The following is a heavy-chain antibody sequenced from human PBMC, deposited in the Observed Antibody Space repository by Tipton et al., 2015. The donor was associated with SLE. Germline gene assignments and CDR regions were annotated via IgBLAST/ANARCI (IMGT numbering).Heavy chain of an antibody. CDR2: IKEDGSEK. J-gene: IGHJ4*02. CDR1: GFTFSRYW. CDR3: ARSSWGPDY. V-gene: IGHV3-7*01. Sequence: SLRLSCAASGFTFSRYWMNWVRQAPGKGLEWVAIIKEDGSEKHYVDSVRGRFTISRDNAKNSLYLQMNSLRAEDMAVYYCARSSWGPDYWGQGTLVPVSS. D-gene: IGHD6-13*01.